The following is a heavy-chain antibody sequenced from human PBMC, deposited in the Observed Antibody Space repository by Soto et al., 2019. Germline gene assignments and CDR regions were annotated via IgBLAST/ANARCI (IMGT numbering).Heavy chain of an antibody. CDR2: FDPEDGET. D-gene: IGHD2-2*01. CDR3: ATDKGSSTILMNFDY. V-gene: IGHV1-24*01. J-gene: IGHJ4*02. CDR1: GYTLTELS. Sequence: ASVKVSCKVSGYTLTELSMHWVRQAPGKGLEWMGGFDPEDGETIYAQKFQGRVTMTEDTSTDTAYMELSSLRSEDTAVYYCATDKGSSTILMNFDYWGQGTLVTVSS.